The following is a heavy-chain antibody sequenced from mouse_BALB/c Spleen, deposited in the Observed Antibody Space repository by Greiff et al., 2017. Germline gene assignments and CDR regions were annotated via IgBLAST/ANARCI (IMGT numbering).Heavy chain of an antibody. J-gene: IGHJ1*01. Sequence: EVKLQESGPSLVKPSQTLSLTCSVTGDSITSGYWNWIRKFPGNKLEYMGYISYSGSTYYNPSLKSRISITRDTSKNQYYLQLNSVTTEDTATYYCARPSLRDWYFDVWGAGTTVTVSS. CDR1: GDSITSGY. CDR3: ARPSLRDWYFDV. CDR2: ISYSGST. V-gene: IGHV3-8*02. D-gene: IGHD1-1*01.